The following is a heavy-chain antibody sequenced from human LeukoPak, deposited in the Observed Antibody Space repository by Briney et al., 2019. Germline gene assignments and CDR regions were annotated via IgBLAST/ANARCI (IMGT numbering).Heavy chain of an antibody. CDR1: GFTFSSYA. Sequence: GGCLRLSCAASGFTFSSYAMSWVRQAPGKGLEWASAISGSGASTYYADSVKGRFTISRDNSKNTLYLQMNSLRAEDTAVYYCAKIHVGEGDGLDYWGQGTLFTASS. V-gene: IGHV3-23*01. J-gene: IGHJ4*02. CDR2: ISGSGAST. CDR3: AKIHVGEGDGLDY. D-gene: IGHD5-24*01.